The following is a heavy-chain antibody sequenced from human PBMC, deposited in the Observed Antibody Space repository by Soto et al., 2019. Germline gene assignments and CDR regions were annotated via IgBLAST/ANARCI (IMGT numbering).Heavy chain of an antibody. Sequence: SVKVSCKASGYTFTSYGISWVRQAPGQGLEWIGWIVVGSGNTNYAQKFQERVTFTRDMSTSTAYMELSSLRSEDTAVYYCAAGYYFDSKGYPYYYYRMDVWGQGTTVTVSS. CDR3: AAGYYFDSKGYPYYYYRMDV. CDR2: IVVGSGNT. J-gene: IGHJ6*02. D-gene: IGHD3-22*01. V-gene: IGHV1-58*02. CDR1: GYTFTSYG.